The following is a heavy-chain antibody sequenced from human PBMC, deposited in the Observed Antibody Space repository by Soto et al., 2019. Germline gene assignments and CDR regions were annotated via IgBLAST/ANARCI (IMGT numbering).Heavy chain of an antibody. CDR2: IYYSGST. D-gene: IGHD1-1*01. CDR1: CGSISSGDYY. J-gene: IGHJ4*02. CDR3: ARGYVFRYYFDY. Sequence: SETLSLTCTVSCGSISSGDYYWSWIRQPPGKGLEWIGYIYYSGSTYYNPSLKSRVTISVDTSKNQFSLKRSSVTAADTAVYYCARGYVFRYYFDYWGQGTLVNVSS. V-gene: IGHV4-30-4*01.